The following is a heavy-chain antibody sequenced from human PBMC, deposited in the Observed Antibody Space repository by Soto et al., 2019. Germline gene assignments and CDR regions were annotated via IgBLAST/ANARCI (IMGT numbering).Heavy chain of an antibody. V-gene: IGHV1-69*01. CDR1: GGTFSSYA. D-gene: IGHD3-22*01. CDR3: ARDGRDDCSGYYQGSFDC. CDR2: IIPMFGTA. Sequence: QVQLVQSGAEVKKPGSSVMVSCKASGGTFSSYAISWVRQAPGQGLEWMGAIIPMFGTANYAQKFQGRVTITADESTSTVYMELSSLRSEDTAVYYCARDGRDDCSGYYQGSFDCWGQGSLVTVSS. J-gene: IGHJ4*02.